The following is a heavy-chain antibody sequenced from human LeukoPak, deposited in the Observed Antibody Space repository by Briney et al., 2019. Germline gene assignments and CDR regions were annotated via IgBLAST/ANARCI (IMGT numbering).Heavy chain of an antibody. CDR3: ARKIGGMATISSSYYYYYYMDV. CDR1: GYDFTNYW. V-gene: IGHV5-51*01. J-gene: IGHJ6*03. CDR2: IYPGDSNI. D-gene: IGHD5-24*01. Sequence: GESLKISCEASGYDFTNYWIGWVRQKPGKGLEWMGIIYPGDSNIIYSSSFQGQMTISADKSISTAYLQLSGLKVSDIAIYYCARKIGGMATISSSYYYYYYMDVWGKGTTVTVSS.